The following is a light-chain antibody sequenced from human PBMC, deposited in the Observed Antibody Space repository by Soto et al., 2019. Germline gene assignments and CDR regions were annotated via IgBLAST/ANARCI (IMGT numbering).Light chain of an antibody. Sequence: EIVMTQSPATLSASPGERATLSCRASQSVSNNLAWYHQKPGQAPMLLISGASTRATGIPARFSGSGSGTEFTLTISSLQPEDFSVYYCQQYNTWWTFGQGTKVEIK. J-gene: IGKJ1*01. V-gene: IGKV3-15*01. CDR2: GAS. CDR1: QSVSNN. CDR3: QQYNTWWT.